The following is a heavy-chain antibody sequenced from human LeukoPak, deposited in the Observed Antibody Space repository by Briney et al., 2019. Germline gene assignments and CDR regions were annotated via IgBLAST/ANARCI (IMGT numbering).Heavy chain of an antibody. V-gene: IGHV1-69*13. CDR1: GGTFSSYA. CDR2: IIPIFGTA. J-gene: IGHJ6*03. D-gene: IGHD5-18*01. Sequence: GASVKVSCKASGGTFSSYAISWVRQAPGQGLEWMGGIIPIFGTANYAQKFQGRVTITADESTSTAYMELSSLRSEDTAVYYCARCSQLVDTAMVLYYYYYYMDVWGKGTTVTVSS. CDR3: ARCSQLVDTAMVLYYYYYYMDV.